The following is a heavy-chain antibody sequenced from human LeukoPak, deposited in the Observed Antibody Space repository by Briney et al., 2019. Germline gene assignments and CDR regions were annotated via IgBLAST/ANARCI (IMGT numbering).Heavy chain of an antibody. Sequence: GESLKISCKVSGYSFTTYWIGWVRQVPGKGLEWMAIIFPGDSDTRYSPSFQGQVTISADTAYLQWSSLEASDTAMYYCARVSSSRWYFDLWGQGTLVTVSS. CDR2: IFPGDSDT. D-gene: IGHD6-13*01. V-gene: IGHV5-51*01. CDR3: ARVSSSRWYFDL. CDR1: GYSFTTYW. J-gene: IGHJ4*02.